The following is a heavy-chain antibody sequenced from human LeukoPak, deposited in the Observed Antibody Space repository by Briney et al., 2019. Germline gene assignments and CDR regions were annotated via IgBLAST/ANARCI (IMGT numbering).Heavy chain of an antibody. D-gene: IGHD3-9*01. CDR2: IGASGGST. Sequence: GGSLRLSCATSGFTFNSYAMSWVRQAPGKGLEWVSGIGASGGSTYYADSMKGRFTISRDNSKNTLYLQMNSLRTEDTAVYYCAKAEGYDILTGLDYWGQGTLVTVPS. J-gene: IGHJ4*02. V-gene: IGHV3-23*01. CDR3: AKAEGYDILTGLDY. CDR1: GFTFNSYA.